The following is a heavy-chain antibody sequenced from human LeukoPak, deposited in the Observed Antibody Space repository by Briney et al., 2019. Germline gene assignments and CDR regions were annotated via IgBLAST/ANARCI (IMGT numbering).Heavy chain of an antibody. Sequence: GGSLRLSCAASGFTFSSYWMSWVREAPGKGLEWVANINQDGSEKYYVDSVKGRFTISRDNAKNSLYLQMNSLRAEDTAVYYCAREGCSGGSCYHNWFDPWGQGTLVTVSS. J-gene: IGHJ5*02. CDR2: INQDGSEK. CDR3: AREGCSGGSCYHNWFDP. D-gene: IGHD2-15*01. CDR1: GFTFSSYW. V-gene: IGHV3-7*01.